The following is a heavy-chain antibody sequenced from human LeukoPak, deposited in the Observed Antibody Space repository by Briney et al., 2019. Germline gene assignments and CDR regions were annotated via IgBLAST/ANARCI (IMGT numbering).Heavy chain of an antibody. J-gene: IGHJ4*02. D-gene: IGHD5-18*01. V-gene: IGHV4-39*01. CDR3: ARVGYSYHSGYYFDY. CDR2: IYYSGST. Sequence: SETLSLTYTVSGGSISSSSYYWGWIRQPPGKGLEWIGSIYYSGSTYYNPSLKSRVTISVDTSKNQFSLKLSSVTAADTAVYYCARVGYSYHSGYYFDYWGQGTLVTVSS. CDR1: GGSISSSSYY.